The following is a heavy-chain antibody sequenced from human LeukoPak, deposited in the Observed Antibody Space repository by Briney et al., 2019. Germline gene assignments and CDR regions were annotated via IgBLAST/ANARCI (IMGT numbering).Heavy chain of an antibody. D-gene: IGHD1-26*01. CDR3: ARVSGSYSL. J-gene: IGHJ2*01. CDR1: GGSFSNYF. V-gene: IGHV4-59*01. Sequence: PSETLSLTCTVSGGSFSNYFWTWIRQPPGKGLEWIGNIIYSGNTNYNPSLESRVTISIDTSKNQFSLKLSSVTAADTAMYYCARVSGSYSLWGQGTLVTVSS. CDR2: IIYSGNT.